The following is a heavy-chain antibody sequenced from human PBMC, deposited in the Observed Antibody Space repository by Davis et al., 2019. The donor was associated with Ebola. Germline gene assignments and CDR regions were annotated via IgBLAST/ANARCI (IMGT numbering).Heavy chain of an antibody. Sequence: GESLKISCAASGFTFDDYAMHWVRQAPGKGLEWVSLISWDGGSTYYADSVKGRFTISRDNSKNSLYLQMNSLRAEDTALYYCAKDSIGGRYSSSSGWFDPWGQGTLVTVSS. CDR2: ISWDGGST. J-gene: IGHJ5*02. D-gene: IGHD6-13*01. CDR1: GFTFDDYA. V-gene: IGHV3-43D*03. CDR3: AKDSIGGRYSSSSGWFDP.